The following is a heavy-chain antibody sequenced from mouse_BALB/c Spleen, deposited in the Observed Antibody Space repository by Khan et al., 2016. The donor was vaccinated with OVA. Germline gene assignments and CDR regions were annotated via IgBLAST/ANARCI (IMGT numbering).Heavy chain of an antibody. D-gene: IGHD3-3*01. CDR1: GYAFTSYN. CDR2: IDSYNGGT. Sequence: VQLQQSEPELVKPGASVKVSFKASGYAFTSYNMYCVKQSHGNSLEWIGYIDSYNGGTSYTKTFKVKSTLTVDKSSSTAYMHLNSLTYEDCEVYYCARGTDAVDYLGQGSSVNDAS. V-gene: IGHV1S135*01. J-gene: IGHJ4*01. CDR3: ARGTDAVDY.